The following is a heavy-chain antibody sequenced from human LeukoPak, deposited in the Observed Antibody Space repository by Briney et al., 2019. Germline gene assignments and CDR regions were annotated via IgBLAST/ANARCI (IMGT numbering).Heavy chain of an antibody. V-gene: IGHV3-64D*06. CDR1: GFTFSSYA. CDR2: ISSNGGST. CDR3: VKIHSSGWYGLDY. Sequence: PGGSLRLSCSASGFTFSSYAMHWVRQAPGKGLEYVSAISSNGGSTYYANSVEGRFTISRDNSKNTLYLQMSSLRAEDTAVYYCVKIHSSGWYGLDYWGQGTLVTVSS. J-gene: IGHJ4*02. D-gene: IGHD6-19*01.